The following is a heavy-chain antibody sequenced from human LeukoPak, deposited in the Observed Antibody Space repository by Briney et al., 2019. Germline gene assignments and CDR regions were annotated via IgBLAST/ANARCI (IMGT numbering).Heavy chain of an antibody. CDR2: MNPNSGNT. Sequence: ASVKVSCKASGYTFTSYDINWVRQATGQGLEWMGWMNPNSGNTGYAQKFQGRVTITRNTSISTAYMELSRLRSEDTAVYYCAIMEYSSSSEGTQFDYWGQGTLVTVSS. CDR1: GYTFTSYD. V-gene: IGHV1-8*03. D-gene: IGHD6-6*01. CDR3: AIMEYSSSSEGTQFDY. J-gene: IGHJ4*02.